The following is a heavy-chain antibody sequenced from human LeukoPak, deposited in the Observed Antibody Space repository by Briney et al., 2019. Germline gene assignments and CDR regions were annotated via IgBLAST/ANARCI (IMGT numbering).Heavy chain of an antibody. CDR3: ARTSQSYELLSGSDLGY. CDR1: GYTFTSYD. V-gene: IGHV1-8*01. Sequence: ASVKVSCKASGYTFTSYDINWVRQATGQGLEWMGWMNPNSGNTGYAQKFQGRVTMTRNTSISTAYMELSSLRSEDTAVYYCARTSQSYELLSGSDLGYWGQGTLVTVSS. J-gene: IGHJ4*02. CDR2: MNPNSGNT. D-gene: IGHD3/OR15-3a*01.